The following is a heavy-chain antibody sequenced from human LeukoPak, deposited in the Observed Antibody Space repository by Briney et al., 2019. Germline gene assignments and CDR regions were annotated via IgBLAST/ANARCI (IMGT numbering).Heavy chain of an antibody. CDR1: GASISAYH. D-gene: IGHD5-18*01. CDR3: ARDYSYPDY. V-gene: IGHV4-4*07. CDR2: IYSSGRT. J-gene: IGHJ4*02. Sequence: SETLSLTCSVSGASISAYHWSWIRQPAGKGLEWIGRIYSSGRTNYIPSPKSRLTMSVDTSKNQFSLKLNSVTAADTAVYYCARDYSYPDYWGQGTLVTVSS.